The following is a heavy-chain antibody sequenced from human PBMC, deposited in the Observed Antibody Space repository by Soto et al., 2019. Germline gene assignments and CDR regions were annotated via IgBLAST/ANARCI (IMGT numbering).Heavy chain of an antibody. J-gene: IGHJ3*02. V-gene: IGHV4-31*03. D-gene: IGHD3-22*01. Sequence: SETLSLTCTVSGGSISSGGYYWSWIRQHPGKGLEWIGYIYYSGSTYYNPSLKSRVTISVDTSKNQFSLKLSSVTAADTAVYYCARSYYDSRDDAFDIWGQGTMVTVSS. CDR3: ARSYYDSRDDAFDI. CDR2: IYYSGST. CDR1: GGSISSGGYY.